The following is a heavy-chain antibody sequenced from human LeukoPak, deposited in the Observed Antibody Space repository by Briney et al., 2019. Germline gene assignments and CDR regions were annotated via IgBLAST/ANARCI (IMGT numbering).Heavy chain of an antibody. Sequence: SQTLSLTCAVSGGSISSGGYSWSWIRQPPGKGLEWIGYIYHSGSTYYNPSLKSRVTISVDRSKNQFSLKLSSVTAADTAVNYCARVPGVSTWFDPWGQGTLVTVSS. CDR1: GGSISSGGYS. CDR3: ARVPGVSTWFDP. J-gene: IGHJ5*02. V-gene: IGHV4-30-2*01. CDR2: IYHSGST. D-gene: IGHD3-3*01.